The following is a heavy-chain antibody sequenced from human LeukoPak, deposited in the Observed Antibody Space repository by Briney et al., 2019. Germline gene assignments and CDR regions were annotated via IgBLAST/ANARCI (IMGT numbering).Heavy chain of an antibody. Sequence: GGSLRLSFAASRFTFSSYDMHWVRQAPGKGLEWVAFIRYDGSNKYYTDSVKGRFTISRDNSKNTLYLQMNSLRAEDTAVYYCAKDESQWELWRVVSTNFDYWGQGTLVTVSS. D-gene: IGHD1-26*01. V-gene: IGHV3-30*02. J-gene: IGHJ4*02. CDR3: AKDESQWELWRVVSTNFDY. CDR2: IRYDGSNK. CDR1: RFTFSSYD.